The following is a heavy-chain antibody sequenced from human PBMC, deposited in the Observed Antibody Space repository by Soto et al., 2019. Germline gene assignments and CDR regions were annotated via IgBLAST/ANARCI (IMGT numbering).Heavy chain of an antibody. V-gene: IGHV5-51*01. D-gene: IGHD1-26*01. J-gene: IGHJ3*01. CDR2: VSPGDSEP. CDR1: GYSFTDYW. CDR3: ARRFSGTYTDAFDF. Sequence: GESLKISCETSGYSFTDYWIGWVRQMPGKGLEWMGIVSPGDSEPTYSPSFQGHVTFSVDKSISAAYLQWSSLRASDTAIYYYARRFSGTYTDAFDFWGQGTMVTVSS.